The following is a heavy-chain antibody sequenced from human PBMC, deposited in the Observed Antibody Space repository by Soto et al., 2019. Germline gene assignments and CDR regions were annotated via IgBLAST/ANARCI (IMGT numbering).Heavy chain of an antibody. CDR1: GCTFASYG. D-gene: IGHD2-2*01. J-gene: IGHJ6*02. CDR2: ISAYNGNT. Sequence: QVQLVQSGAEVKKPGASVKVSCKASGCTFASYGISWVRQAPGQGLEWMGWISAYNGNTNYAQKLQGRVTMTTDTFTRTAYMEVRSLRSDDTAVYYCAREGTCSSTSCPTYFSFGMDVWGQGTTVTVSS. V-gene: IGHV1-18*01. CDR3: AREGTCSSTSCPTYFSFGMDV.